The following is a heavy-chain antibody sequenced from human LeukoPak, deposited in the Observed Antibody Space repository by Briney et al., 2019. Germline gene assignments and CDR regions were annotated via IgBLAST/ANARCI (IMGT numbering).Heavy chain of an antibody. Sequence: PSETLSLTCAVYGGSFSGYYWSWIRQPPGKGLEWIGEINHSGSTNYNPSLKSRVTISVDTSKNQFSLKLSSVTAADTAVYYCARDLGYNWNVGIDYWGQGTLVTVSS. J-gene: IGHJ4*02. V-gene: IGHV4-34*01. CDR2: INHSGST. D-gene: IGHD1-1*01. CDR1: GGSFSGYY. CDR3: ARDLGYNWNVGIDY.